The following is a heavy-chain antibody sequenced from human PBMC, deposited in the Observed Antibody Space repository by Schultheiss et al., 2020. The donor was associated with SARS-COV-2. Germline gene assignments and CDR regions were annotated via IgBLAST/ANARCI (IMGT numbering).Heavy chain of an antibody. CDR3: AKDRGIVATTALFF. CDR1: GFSFTSTW. D-gene: IGHD5-12*01. J-gene: IGHJ4*02. V-gene: IGHV3-30*18. Sequence: SCAASGFSFTSTWMNWVRQGPGKGLEWVAVISYDGSNKYYADSVKGRFTISRDNSKNTLYLQMNSLRAEDTAVYYCAKDRGIVATTALFFWGQGTLVTVS. CDR2: ISYDGSNK.